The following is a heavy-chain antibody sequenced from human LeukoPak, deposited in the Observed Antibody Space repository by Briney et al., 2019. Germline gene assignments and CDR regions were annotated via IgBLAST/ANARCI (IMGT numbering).Heavy chain of an antibody. CDR2: ISSSSSYI. CDR3: ARDGGYCSSTSCYMRLYYYYYYMDV. J-gene: IGHJ6*03. CDR1: GFTFSSYS. D-gene: IGHD2-2*02. Sequence: GGSLRLSCAASGFTFSSYSMNWVRQAPGKGLEWVSSISSSSSYIYYADSVKGRFTISRDNAKNSLYPQMNSLRAEDTAVYYCARDGGYCSSTSCYMRLYYYYYYMDVWGKGTTVTVSS. V-gene: IGHV3-21*01.